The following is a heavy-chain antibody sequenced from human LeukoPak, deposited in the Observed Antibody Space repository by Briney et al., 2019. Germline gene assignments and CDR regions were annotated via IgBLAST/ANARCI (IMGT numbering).Heavy chain of an antibody. CDR1: GFTFRSYE. V-gene: IGHV3-23*01. CDR3: AKEYTGTFSPFPSYFDN. Sequence: GGSLRLSCAASGFTFRSYEMNWVRQAPGKGLEWVSAITGSGGRTYYADSVKGRFTISRDNSKNTLYLQMNSLRAEDTAIYYCAKEYTGTFSPFPSYFDNWGQGTLVTVSS. J-gene: IGHJ4*02. CDR2: ITGSGGRT. D-gene: IGHD1-26*01.